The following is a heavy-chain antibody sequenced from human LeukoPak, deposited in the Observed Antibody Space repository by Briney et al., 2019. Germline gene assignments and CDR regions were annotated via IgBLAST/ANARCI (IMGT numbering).Heavy chain of an antibody. CDR1: GASGINNY. CDR3: AQSSGRYLDN. CDR2: FYYTGST. J-gene: IGHJ4*02. D-gene: IGHD6-19*01. V-gene: IGHV4-59*02. Sequence: SKPRSLTAPVSGASGINNYWTGIRRSQGRELEWIGYFYYTGSTNYNPSLQSRVTMSVDTSKNQFSLELSSVTSADTAVYYCAQSSGRYLDNWGQGILVTVSS.